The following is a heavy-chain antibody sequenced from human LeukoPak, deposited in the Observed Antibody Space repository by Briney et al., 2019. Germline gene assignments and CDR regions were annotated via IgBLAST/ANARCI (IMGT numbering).Heavy chain of an antibody. J-gene: IGHJ4*02. CDR3: AKGGQTDRFDY. V-gene: IGHV3-23*01. Sequence: GGSLRLSCAASGFTFSSSWIHWVRQAPGKGLEWVSGITNSGGNTYYADSVKGRFTISRDNSKSTLYLQMNSLRAEDTAVFYCAKGGQTDRFDYWGQGALVTASS. CDR2: ITNSGGNT. D-gene: IGHD5-12*01. CDR1: GFTFSSSW.